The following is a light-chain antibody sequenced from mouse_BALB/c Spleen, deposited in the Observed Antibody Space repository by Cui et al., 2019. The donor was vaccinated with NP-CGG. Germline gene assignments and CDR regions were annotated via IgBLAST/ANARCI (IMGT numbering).Light chain of an antibody. CDR3: ALWYSNHWV. CDR1: TGAVTTSNY. J-gene: IGLJ1*01. Sequence: QAVVPLESALTTSPGETVTLTCRSSTGAVTTSNYANWVQEKPDHLFTGLIGGTNNRVPGVPARFSGSLIGDKAALTITGAQTEDEAIYFCALWYSNHWVFGGGTKLTVL. CDR2: GTN. V-gene: IGLV1*01.